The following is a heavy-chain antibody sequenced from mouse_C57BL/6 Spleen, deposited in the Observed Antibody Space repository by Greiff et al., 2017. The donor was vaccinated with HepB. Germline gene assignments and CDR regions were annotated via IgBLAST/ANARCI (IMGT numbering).Heavy chain of an antibody. D-gene: IGHD1-1*01. CDR3: ARSGASTVVASFDY. CDR2: IVPSDSYT. CDR1: GYTFTSYW. Sequence: QVHVKQSGAELVRPGTSVKLSCKASGYTFTSYWMHWVKQRPGQGLEWIGVIVPSDSYTNYNQKFKGKATLTVDTSSSTAYMQLSSLTSEDSAVYYCARSGASTVVASFDYWGQGTTLTVSS. J-gene: IGHJ2*01. V-gene: IGHV1-59*01.